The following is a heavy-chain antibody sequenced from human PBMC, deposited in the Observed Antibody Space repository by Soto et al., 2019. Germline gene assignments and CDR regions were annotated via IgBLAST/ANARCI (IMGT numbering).Heavy chain of an antibody. Sequence: EVQLLESGGGLVQPGGSLRLSCAASGFTFSSYAMSWVHQAPGKGLEWVSAISGSGGSTYYADSVKGRFTISRDNSKNTLYLQMNSLRAEDTAVYYCDKGGSTSRWPYYYGMDVWGQGTTVTVSS. CDR1: GFTFSSYA. CDR3: DKGGSTSRWPYYYGMDV. D-gene: IGHD2-2*01. CDR2: ISGSGGST. J-gene: IGHJ6*02. V-gene: IGHV3-23*01.